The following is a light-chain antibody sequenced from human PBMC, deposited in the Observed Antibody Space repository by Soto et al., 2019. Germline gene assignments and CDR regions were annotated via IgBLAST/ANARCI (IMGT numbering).Light chain of an antibody. Sequence: EIVITPSHVPLSVSPGERATLSCRAGQFVSSNLAWYQQKPGQAPRLLIYGASTRATGIPARFSGSGSGTEFTLTISNLQSEDFAVYFCQQYHNWPPITFGQGTRLEIK. V-gene: IGKV3D-15*01. CDR1: QFVSSN. CDR2: GAS. CDR3: QQYHNWPPIT. J-gene: IGKJ5*01.